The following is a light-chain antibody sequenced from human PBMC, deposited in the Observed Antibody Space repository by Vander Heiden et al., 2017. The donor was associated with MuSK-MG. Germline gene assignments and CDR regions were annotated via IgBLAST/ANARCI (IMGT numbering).Light chain of an antibody. V-gene: IGLV1-44*01. Sequence: QSVLPQSPSASGAPGQRLILSCSGSSSNIASNPVNWYQGLPGAAPKLLIYDNNKRPSGVPDRFSGSRSGTSASLAINGLQSEDEAEYFCATWDHSLDGFYLFGTGTQVTVL. J-gene: IGLJ1*01. CDR3: ATWDHSLDGFYL. CDR2: DNN. CDR1: SSNIASNP.